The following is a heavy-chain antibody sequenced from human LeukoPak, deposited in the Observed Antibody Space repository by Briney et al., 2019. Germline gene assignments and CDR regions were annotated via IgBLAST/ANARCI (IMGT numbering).Heavy chain of an antibody. CDR1: GGSISSSSYY. CDR3: ARGVSSSWGFDY. J-gene: IGHJ4*02. Sequence: SETLSVTCTVSGGSISSSSYYWGWIRPPPGKGLEWIGSIYYSGSTYYNPSLKSRVTISVDTSKNQFSLKLSSVTAADTAVYYCARGVSSSWGFDYWGQGTLVTVSS. D-gene: IGHD6-13*01. V-gene: IGHV4-39*07. CDR2: IYYSGST.